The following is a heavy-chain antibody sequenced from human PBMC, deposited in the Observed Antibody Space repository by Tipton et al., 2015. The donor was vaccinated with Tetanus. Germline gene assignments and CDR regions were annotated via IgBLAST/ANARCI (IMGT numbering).Heavy chain of an antibody. CDR1: GDSMTRYY. CDR3: AGSQSWFAFDI. CDR2: IYSSGSA. V-gene: IGHV4-59*01. J-gene: IGHJ3*02. Sequence: GLVKPSATLSLTCTVSGDSMTRYYWSWIRQPPGKGLEWIGNIYSSGSANYNPPLRSRVTISVAASKDRFSLKMISVTPADTAVYYCAGSQSWFAFDIWGQGTIVTVSS. D-gene: IGHD3-10*01.